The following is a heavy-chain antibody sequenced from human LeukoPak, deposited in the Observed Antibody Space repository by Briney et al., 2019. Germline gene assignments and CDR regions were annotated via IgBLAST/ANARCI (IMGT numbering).Heavy chain of an antibody. V-gene: IGHV4-39*01. CDR3: ARSYSSSSHYYFDY. D-gene: IGHD6-6*01. CDR1: GGSISSSSLY. J-gene: IGHJ4*02. CDR2: IYYSGST. Sequence: SETLSLTCTVSGGSISSSSLYWGWIRQPPGKGLEWIGSIYYSGSTYYNSSLKSRVTISVDTSKNQFSLKLSSVTAADTAVYYCARSYSSSSHYYFDYWGQGTLVTVSS.